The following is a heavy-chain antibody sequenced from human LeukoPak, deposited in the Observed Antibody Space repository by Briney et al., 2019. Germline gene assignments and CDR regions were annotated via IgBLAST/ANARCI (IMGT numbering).Heavy chain of an antibody. V-gene: IGHV3-21*01. CDR1: GFTFSSYS. D-gene: IGHD2-2*01. J-gene: IGHJ3*02. CDR3: ARDATYCSSTSCLFDAFDI. CDR2: ISSSSSYI. Sequence: GGSLRLSCAASGFTFSSYSMNWVRQAPGKGLEWVSSISSSSSYIYYADSVKGRFPISRDNAKNSLYLQMNSLRAEDTAVYYCARDATYCSSTSCLFDAFDIWGQGTMVTVSS.